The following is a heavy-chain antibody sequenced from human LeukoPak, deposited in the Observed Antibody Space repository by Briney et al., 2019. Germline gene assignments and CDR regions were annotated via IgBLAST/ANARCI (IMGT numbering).Heavy chain of an antibody. J-gene: IGHJ4*02. CDR1: GLSFRNYA. CDR2: ISGSGATT. D-gene: IGHD5-24*01. CDR3: GKDREERRLQSGDY. Sequence: GGSLKLSCAASGLSFRNYAMSWVRQAPGKGLEWVSGISGSGATTYYADSVKGRFTVSRDNSKNTLYLRMNSLSAEDTAVYYCGKDREERRLQSGDYCGQGTLVTVSS. V-gene: IGHV3-23*01.